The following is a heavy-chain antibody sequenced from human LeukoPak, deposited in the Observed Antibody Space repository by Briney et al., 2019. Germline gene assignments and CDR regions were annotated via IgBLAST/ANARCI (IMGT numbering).Heavy chain of an antibody. Sequence: PSETLSLTCTVSGGSFSGYYWSWIRQPPGKGLEWIGEINHSGSTNYNPSLKSRVTISVDTSKNQFSLKLSSVTAADTAVYYCASLPYYYDSSGYFVRADYYYYYGMDVWGQGTTVTVSS. CDR2: INHSGST. CDR1: GGSFSGYY. J-gene: IGHJ6*02. CDR3: ASLPYYYDSSGYFVRADYYYYYGMDV. D-gene: IGHD3-22*01. V-gene: IGHV4-34*01.